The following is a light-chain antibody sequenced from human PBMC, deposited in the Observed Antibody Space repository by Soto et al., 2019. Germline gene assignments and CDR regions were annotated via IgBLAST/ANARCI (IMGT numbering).Light chain of an antibody. CDR2: DDH. J-gene: IGLJ3*02. CDR3: GTWDRSLSSVV. CDR1: SSNIGIDY. Sequence: QSVLTQPPSVSAAPGQTVTIACSGSSSNIGIDYVSWYQHIPGTAPKLLIYDDHHRPSGIPDRFSGSKSGTSATLDITGLQTGDEADYYCGTWDRSLSSVVFGGGTKLTVL. V-gene: IGLV1-51*01.